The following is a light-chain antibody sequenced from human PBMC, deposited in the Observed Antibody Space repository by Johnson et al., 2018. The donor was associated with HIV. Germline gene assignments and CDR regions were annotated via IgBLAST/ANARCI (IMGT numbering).Light chain of an antibody. CDR3: GTWDNSLSTGGV. CDR2: DNN. Sequence: QSVLTQPPSVSAAPGQKVTISCSGSSSNIGNNYVSWYQQLPGTAPKLLIYDNNKRPSGIPDRFSGSKSGTSATLDITGLQTGDEAEYYCGTWDNSLSTGGVFGTGTKVTVL. V-gene: IGLV1-51*01. J-gene: IGLJ1*01. CDR1: SSNIGNNY.